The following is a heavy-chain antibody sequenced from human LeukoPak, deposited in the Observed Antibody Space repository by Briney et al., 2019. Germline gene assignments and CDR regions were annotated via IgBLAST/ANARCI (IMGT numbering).Heavy chain of an antibody. CDR1: GGSISSSSYY. D-gene: IGHD4-17*01. CDR3: ARDNGDYLDY. V-gene: IGHV4-39*07. CDR2: VYYSGST. Sequence: PSETLSLTCTVSGGSISSSSYYWGWIRQPPGTGLEWIGSVYYSGSTYYNPSLKSRVTISVDRSKNQFSLKLSSVTAADTAVYYCARDNGDYLDYWGQGTLVTVSS. J-gene: IGHJ4*02.